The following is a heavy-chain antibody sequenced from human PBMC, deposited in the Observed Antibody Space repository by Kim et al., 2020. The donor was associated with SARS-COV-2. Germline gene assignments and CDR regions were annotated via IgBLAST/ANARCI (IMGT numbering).Heavy chain of an antibody. CDR3: ARGTGYRGGYYFDY. Sequence: PSLKSRVTVSVNTSKDRFSRKLSSVTAADTAVYYCARGTGYRGGYYFDYWGQGTLVTVSS. D-gene: IGHD6-25*01. J-gene: IGHJ4*02. V-gene: IGHV4-34*13.